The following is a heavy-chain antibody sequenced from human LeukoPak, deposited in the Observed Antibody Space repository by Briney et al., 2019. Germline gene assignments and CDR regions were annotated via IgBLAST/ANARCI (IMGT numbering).Heavy chain of an antibody. CDR1: GITFNTYA. CDR3: AKGWATVPNDH. J-gene: IGHJ4*02. V-gene: IGHV3-23*01. D-gene: IGHD4-17*01. CDR2: ISGGGNTT. Sequence: GGSLRLSCEVSGITFNTYAMSWFRQAPGRGLNWVSGISGGGNTTYYTDSVKGRFAIYRDNSRNTLYLQMNSLRAEDTAVYFCAKGWATVPNDHWGQGTLVTVSS.